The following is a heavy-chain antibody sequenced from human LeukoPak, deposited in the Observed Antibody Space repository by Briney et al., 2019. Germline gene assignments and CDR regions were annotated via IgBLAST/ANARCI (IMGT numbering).Heavy chain of an antibody. CDR1: GFTVSSNY. J-gene: IGHJ4*02. CDR2: IYSGGST. CDR3: ARGVLRRRYCSGGSCYGALDY. D-gene: IGHD2-15*01. V-gene: IGHV3-66*01. Sequence: GGSLRLSCAASGFTVSSNYMSWVRQAPGKGLEWVSVIYSGGSTYYADSVKGRFTISRDNSKNTLYLQMNSLRAEDTAVYYCARGVLRRRYCSGGSCYGALDYWGQGTLVTVSS.